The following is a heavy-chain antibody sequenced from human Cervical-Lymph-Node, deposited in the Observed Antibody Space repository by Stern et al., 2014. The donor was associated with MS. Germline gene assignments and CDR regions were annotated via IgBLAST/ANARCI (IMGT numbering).Heavy chain of an antibody. CDR3: ARVDYDFWSGYSLGKIDY. D-gene: IGHD3-3*01. CDR1: GYTFTSYG. Sequence: QMQLVQSGAEVKKPGASVKVSCKASGYTFTSYGISWVRQAPGQGLEWMGWISAYNGNTNYAQKLQGRVTMTTDTSTSTAYMELRSLRSDDTAVYYCARVDYDFWSGYSLGKIDYWGQGTLVTVSS. CDR2: ISAYNGNT. J-gene: IGHJ4*02. V-gene: IGHV1-18*01.